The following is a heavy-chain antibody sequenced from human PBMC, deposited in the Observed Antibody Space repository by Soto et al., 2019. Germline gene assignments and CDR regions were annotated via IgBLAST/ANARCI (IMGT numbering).Heavy chain of an antibody. CDR1: GFTFSSNA. J-gene: IGHJ4*02. CDR3: AKDGYSRWFGELLIPFDY. CDR2: ISGSGGST. Sequence: GGAVRGSCVDSGFTFSSNAMSWVRQAPGKGLEWVSAISGSGGSTYYADSVKGRFTISRDNSKNTLYLQMNSLRAEDTAVYYCAKDGYSRWFGELLIPFDYWGQGTLVSVSS. V-gene: IGHV3-23*01. D-gene: IGHD3-10*01.